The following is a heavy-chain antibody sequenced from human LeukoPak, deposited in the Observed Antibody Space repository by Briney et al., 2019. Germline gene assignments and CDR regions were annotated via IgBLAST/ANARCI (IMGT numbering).Heavy chain of an antibody. Sequence: GASVKVSCKASGYTFTGYHMHWVRQAPGQGLEWMGWINPNSGGTNYAQKFQGRVTMTRDTSISTAYMELSRLRSDDTAVYYCAKAHRTYCSGGSCYYNAFDIWGQGTMVTVSS. CDR3: AKAHRTYCSGGSCYYNAFDI. V-gene: IGHV1-2*02. D-gene: IGHD2-15*01. CDR1: GYTFTGYH. J-gene: IGHJ3*02. CDR2: INPNSGGT.